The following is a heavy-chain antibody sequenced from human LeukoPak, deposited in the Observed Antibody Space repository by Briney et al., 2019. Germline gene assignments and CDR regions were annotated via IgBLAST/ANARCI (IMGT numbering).Heavy chain of an antibody. CDR1: GFTFSSYA. D-gene: IGHD6-19*01. CDR2: ISGSGGTI. J-gene: IGHJ4*02. Sequence: PGGSLRLSCAASGFTFSSYAMSWVRQAPGKGLEWVSAISGSGGTIYYADSVKGRFTISRDNSKNTLYLQMNSLRAEDTAVYYCAKDRSSGWPGRAGVLDYWGQGTLVTVSS. V-gene: IGHV3-23*01. CDR3: AKDRSSGWPGRAGVLDY.